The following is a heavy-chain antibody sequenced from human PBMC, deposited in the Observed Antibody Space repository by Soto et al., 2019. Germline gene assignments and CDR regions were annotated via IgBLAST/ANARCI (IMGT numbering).Heavy chain of an antibody. CDR2: MNPNSGNT. D-gene: IGHD2-2*01. CDR3: ARLLGYCISTRCFHGMDV. Sequence: QVQLVQSGAEVKKPGASVKVSCKASGYTFTSYDINWVRQATGQGLEWMGWMNPNSGNTGYAQKFQGRVTMTRNTAISTAYMELSSLRSEDTAVYYCARLLGYCISTRCFHGMDVWGQGTTVTVSS. CDR1: GYTFTSYD. J-gene: IGHJ6*02. V-gene: IGHV1-8*01.